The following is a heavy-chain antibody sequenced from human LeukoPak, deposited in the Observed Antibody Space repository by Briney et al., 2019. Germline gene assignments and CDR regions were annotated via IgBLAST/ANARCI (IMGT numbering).Heavy chain of an antibody. D-gene: IGHD3-22*01. J-gene: IGHJ6*03. Sequence: SVKVSCKASGGTFSSYAISWVRQAPGQGLEWMGRIIPIFGTANYAQKFQGRVTITTDESTSTAYMELSSLRFEDTAVYYCARASYYYDSSGYNYYYYMDVWGKGTTVTVSS. CDR3: ARASYYYDSSGYNYYYYMDV. CDR2: IIPIFGTA. V-gene: IGHV1-69*05. CDR1: GGTFSSYA.